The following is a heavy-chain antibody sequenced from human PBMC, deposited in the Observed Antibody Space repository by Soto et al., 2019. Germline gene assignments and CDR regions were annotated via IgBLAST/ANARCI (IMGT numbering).Heavy chain of an antibody. D-gene: IGHD6-19*01. J-gene: IGHJ4*02. Sequence: EVQLLESGGGLVQPGGSLRLSCAASGFTFSSSGMSWVRQAPGKGLEWVSGISSGGGSKYFADSGKGRFTIFRDNSRNTVDLQINSLRAEDTAVYYCAKERPVQWLVQVDYWGQGTLVTVSS. CDR1: GFTFSSSG. CDR2: ISSGGGSK. V-gene: IGHV3-23*01. CDR3: AKERPVQWLVQVDY.